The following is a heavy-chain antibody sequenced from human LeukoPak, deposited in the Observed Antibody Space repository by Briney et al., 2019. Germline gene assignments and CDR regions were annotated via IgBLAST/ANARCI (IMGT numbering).Heavy chain of an antibody. CDR2: ISSSGSSI. CDR3: VRVLDYYDSGGYSVDAIDI. CDR1: GFTFSDYY. J-gene: IGHJ3*02. Sequence: GGSLRLSCAASGFTFSDYYMNWIRQAPGKGLEWVSYISSSGSSIYYADSVKGRFTISRDNAKNSLYLQMNSLKTEDTAMYYCVRVLDYYDSGGYSVDAIDIWGQGTVVTVSS. V-gene: IGHV3-11*01. D-gene: IGHD3-22*01.